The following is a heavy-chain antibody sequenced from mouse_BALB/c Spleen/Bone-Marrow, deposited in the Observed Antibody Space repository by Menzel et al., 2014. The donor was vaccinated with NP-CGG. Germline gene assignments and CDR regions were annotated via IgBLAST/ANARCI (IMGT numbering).Heavy chain of an antibody. CDR2: IYPGDGDT. CDR1: GYAFSSYW. V-gene: IGHV1-80*01. CDR3: ARQYGNYFDY. Sequence: QVQLQQSGAELVRPGSSVKISCKASGYAFSSYWMNWVKQRPGQGLEWIGQIYPGDGDTNYNGKFKDKATLTADKSSSTAYMHLSSLTSEDSAVYFCARQYGNYFDYWGQGTTLTVSS. J-gene: IGHJ2*01. D-gene: IGHD2-10*02.